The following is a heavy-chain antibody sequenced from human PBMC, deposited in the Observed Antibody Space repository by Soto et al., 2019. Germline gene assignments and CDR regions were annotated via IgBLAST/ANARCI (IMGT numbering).Heavy chain of an antibody. J-gene: IGHJ5*02. CDR3: ARGSRAYDFWSGYYFRWFDP. D-gene: IGHD3-3*01. CDR1: GGSFSGYY. Sequence: SETLSLTCAVYGGSFSGYYWSWIRQPPGKGLEWIGEINHSGSTNYNPSLKSRVTISVDTSKNQFSLKLSSVTAADTAVYYCARGSRAYDFWSGYYFRWFDPWGQGTLVTVSS. CDR2: INHSGST. V-gene: IGHV4-34*01.